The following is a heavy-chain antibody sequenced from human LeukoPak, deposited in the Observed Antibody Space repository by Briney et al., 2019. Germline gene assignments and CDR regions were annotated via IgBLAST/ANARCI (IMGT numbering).Heavy chain of an antibody. CDR1: GLTFSSYG. V-gene: IGHV3-30*02. Sequence: PGGSLRLSCAASGLTFSSYGMHWVRQAPGKGLEWVAFIRYDGSNKYYADSVKGRFTISRDNSKNTLYLQMNSLRAEDTAVYYCAKDPQAVAGTNWFDPWGQGTLVTVSS. J-gene: IGHJ5*02. CDR2: IRYDGSNK. CDR3: AKDPQAVAGTNWFDP. D-gene: IGHD6-19*01.